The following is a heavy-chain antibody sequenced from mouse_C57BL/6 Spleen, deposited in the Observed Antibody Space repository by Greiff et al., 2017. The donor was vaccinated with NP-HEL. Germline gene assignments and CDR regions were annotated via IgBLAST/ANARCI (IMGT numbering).Heavy chain of an antibody. CDR2: IWTGGGT. Sequence: QVQLKQSGPGLVAPSQRLSITCTVSGFSLTSYAISWVRQPPGKGLEWLGVIWTGGGTNYNSALKSRLSISKDNSKSQVFLKMNSPQTDDTARYYCARNRGVLLPYYFDYWGQGTTLTVSS. CDR1: GFSLTSYA. V-gene: IGHV2-9-1*01. D-gene: IGHD1-1*01. CDR3: ARNRGVLLPYYFDY. J-gene: IGHJ2*01.